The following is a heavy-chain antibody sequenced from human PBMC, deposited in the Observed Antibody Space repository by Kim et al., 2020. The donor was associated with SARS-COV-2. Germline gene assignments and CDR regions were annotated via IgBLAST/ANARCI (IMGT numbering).Heavy chain of an antibody. D-gene: IGHD3-16*02. J-gene: IGHJ5*02. V-gene: IGHV3-66*04. CDR2: IYSGGST. CDR3: ARHVSFGGVITNWFDP. CDR1: GFTVSSNY. Sequence: GGSLRLSCAASGFTVSSNYMSWVRQAPGKGLEWVSVIYSGGSTFYADSVKGRFTISRDNSKNTLYLQMNSLRAEDTAVYYCARHVSFGGVITNWFDPWGQGTLVTVSS.